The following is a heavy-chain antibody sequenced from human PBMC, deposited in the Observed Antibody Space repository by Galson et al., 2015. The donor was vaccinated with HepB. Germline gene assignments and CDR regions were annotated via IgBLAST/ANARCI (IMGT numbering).Heavy chain of an antibody. Sequence: SLRPSCAVSGFPLSSYGIYWVRQVPGTALLWVASIKSNETRTKYADSVKGRFTISRDNAKATIYLQMNTLRDDDTAIYYCARERLFDRREACFGLDDWGQGTMVTVSS. V-gene: IGHV3-74*01. CDR3: ARERLFDRREACFGLDD. CDR2: IKSNETRT. CDR1: GFPLSSYG. D-gene: IGHD3-3*01. J-gene: IGHJ4*03.